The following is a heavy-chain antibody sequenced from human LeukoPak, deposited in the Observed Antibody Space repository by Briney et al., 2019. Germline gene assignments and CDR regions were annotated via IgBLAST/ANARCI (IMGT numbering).Heavy chain of an antibody. CDR1: GVSISSGGYY. J-gene: IGHJ3*02. CDR3: ARGRSRITSRDAFDI. Sequence: PSETLSLTCTVSGVSISSGGYYWSWIRQHPGKGLEWIGYIYYSGSTYYNPSLKSRVTISVDTSKNQFSLKLSSVTAADTAVYYCARGRSRITSRDAFDIWGQGTMVTVSS. D-gene: IGHD3-10*01. V-gene: IGHV4-31*03. CDR2: IYYSGST.